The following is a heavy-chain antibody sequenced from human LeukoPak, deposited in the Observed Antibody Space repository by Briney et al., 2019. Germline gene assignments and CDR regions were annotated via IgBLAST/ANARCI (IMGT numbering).Heavy chain of an antibody. J-gene: IGHJ3*02. Sequence: GGSLRLSCAASGFTFSSYWMSWVRQAPGKGLEWVANIKQDGSEKYYVDSVKGRFTISRDNANNSLYLQMNSLRAKDRAVYYSARRGGTLNGGGAFDNWGQGTMVTVSS. D-gene: IGHD1/OR15-1a*01. V-gene: IGHV3-7*02. CDR2: IKQDGSEK. CDR3: ARRGGTLNGGGAFDN. CDR1: GFTFSSYW.